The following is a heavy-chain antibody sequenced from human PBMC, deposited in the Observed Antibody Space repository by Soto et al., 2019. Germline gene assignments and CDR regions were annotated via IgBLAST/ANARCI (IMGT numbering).Heavy chain of an antibody. J-gene: IGHJ5*01. CDR1: GGSFSGYY. CDR2: INHSGST. Sequence: SETLSLTCAVYGGSFSGYYWSWIRQPPGKGLEWIGEINHSGSTNYNPSLKSRVTISVDTSKNQFSLKLSSVTAADTAVYYCARSSGYDFGWFDSWGKGTLVTVYS. CDR3: ARSSGYDFGWFDS. V-gene: IGHV4-34*01. D-gene: IGHD5-12*01.